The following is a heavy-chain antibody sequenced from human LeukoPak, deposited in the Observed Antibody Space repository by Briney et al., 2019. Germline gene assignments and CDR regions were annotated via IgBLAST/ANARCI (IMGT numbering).Heavy chain of an antibody. V-gene: IGHV3-53*01. D-gene: IGHD4-17*01. CDR3: AREGDYADAFDI. CDR2: IYSGGST. CDR1: GFTVSSNY. J-gene: IGHJ3*02. Sequence: GGSLRLSCAASGFTVSSNYMSWVRQAPGKGLERVSVIYSGGSTYYADSVKGRFTISRDNSKNTLYLQMNSLRAEDTAVYYCAREGDYADAFDIWGQGTMVTVSS.